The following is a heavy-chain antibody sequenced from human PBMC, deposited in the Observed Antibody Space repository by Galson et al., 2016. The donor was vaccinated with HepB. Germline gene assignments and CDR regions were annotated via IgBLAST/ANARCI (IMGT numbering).Heavy chain of an antibody. CDR1: GYTFTNYW. CDR3: ARSQQIVVMSASDAFDI. CDR2: IYPGDSDT. D-gene: IGHD2-21*01. J-gene: IGHJ3*02. Sequence: VKKPGESLKISCKGSGYTFTNYWIGWVRQMPGKGLEWMGIIYPGDSDTRYSPSFQGQVTISADKSISTAYLQWSSLRASDTAMYYCARSQQIVVMSASDAFDIWGQGTLVTVSS. V-gene: IGHV5-51*01.